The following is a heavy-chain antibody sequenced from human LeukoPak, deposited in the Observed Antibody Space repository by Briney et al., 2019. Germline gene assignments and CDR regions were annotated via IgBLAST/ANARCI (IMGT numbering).Heavy chain of an antibody. CDR2: MNPNSGNT. D-gene: IGHD2-2*02. CDR1: GYTFTSYD. Sequence: GASVKVSCKASGYTFTSYDINWVRQATGQGLEWMGWMNPNSGNTGYAQKFQGRVTMTRNTSISTAYMELSSLRSEDTAVCYCARQDCSSTSCYIHNWFDPWGQGTLVTVSS. J-gene: IGHJ5*02. V-gene: IGHV1-8*01. CDR3: ARQDCSSTSCYIHNWFDP.